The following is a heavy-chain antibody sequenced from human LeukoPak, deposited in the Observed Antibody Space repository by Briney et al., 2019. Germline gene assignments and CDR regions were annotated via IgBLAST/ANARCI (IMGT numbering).Heavy chain of an antibody. CDR2: INPSGGST. J-gene: IGHJ4*02. CDR3: ARGVVVTAILSWYYFDY. Sequence: GASVKVSCKASGYTFTSYYMHWVRQAPGQGLEWMGIINPSGGSTSYAQKFQGRVTMTRDTSTSTVYMELSSLRSEDTAVYYCARGVVVTAILSWYYFDYWGQGTLVTVSS. CDR1: GYTFTSYY. V-gene: IGHV1-46*01. D-gene: IGHD2-21*02.